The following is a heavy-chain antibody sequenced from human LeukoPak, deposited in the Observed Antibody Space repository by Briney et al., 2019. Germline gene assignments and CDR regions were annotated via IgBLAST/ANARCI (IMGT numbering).Heavy chain of an antibody. CDR1: GFTFSSYS. CDR2: ISSSSSYI. D-gene: IGHD3-3*01. CDR3: ARSTTDFWSGDFDP. V-gene: IGHV3-21*01. Sequence: PGGSLRLSCAASGFTFSSYSMNWVRQAPGKGLEWVSSISSSSSYIYYADSVKGRFTISRDNAKNSLYLQMNSLRAEDTAVYYCARSTTDFWSGDFDPWGQRTLVTVSS. J-gene: IGHJ5*02.